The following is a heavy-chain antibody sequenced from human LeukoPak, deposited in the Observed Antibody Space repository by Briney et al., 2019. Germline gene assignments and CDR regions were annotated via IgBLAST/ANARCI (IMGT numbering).Heavy chain of an antibody. CDR1: GFTVISNY. V-gene: IGHV3-53*01. J-gene: IGHJ4*02. D-gene: IGHD2-15*01. Sequence: PGGSLRLSCAASGFTVISNYMSWVRQAPGKGLEWVSIIYSGGGTYYTDSVKGRFTISRDNSKNTMYLQMNSLRVEDTAVYYCARSRWSDFWGQGTLVTVSS. CDR2: IYSGGGT. CDR3: ARSRWSDF.